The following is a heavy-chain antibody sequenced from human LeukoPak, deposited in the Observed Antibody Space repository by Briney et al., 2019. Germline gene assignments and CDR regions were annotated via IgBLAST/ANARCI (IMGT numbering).Heavy chain of an antibody. CDR2: IYYSGST. D-gene: IGHD3-3*01. J-gene: IGHJ6*02. CDR1: GGAISSYY. CDR3: AKAGGYDFWSGYLDV. Sequence: SETLSLTCTVSGGAISSYYWSWIRQPPGKGLEGIGYIYYSGSTNYNPSLKSRVTISVDTSKNQFSLKLSSVTAADTAVYYCAKAGGYDFWSGYLDVWGQGTTVTVSS. V-gene: IGHV4-59*01.